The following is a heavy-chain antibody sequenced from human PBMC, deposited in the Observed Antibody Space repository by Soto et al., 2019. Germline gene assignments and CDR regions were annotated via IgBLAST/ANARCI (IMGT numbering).Heavy chain of an antibody. CDR3: ARLGRDTAMVRYYFDY. CDR1: GGSISSSSYY. CDR2: IYYSGST. V-gene: IGHV4-39*01. J-gene: IGHJ4*02. Sequence: SETLSLTCTVSGGSISSSSYYWGWIRQPPGKGLEWPGSIYYSGSTYYNPSLKSRVTISVDTSKNQCSLKLSSVTAADTAVYCCARLGRDTAMVRYYFDYWGQGTLVTVSS. D-gene: IGHD5-18*01.